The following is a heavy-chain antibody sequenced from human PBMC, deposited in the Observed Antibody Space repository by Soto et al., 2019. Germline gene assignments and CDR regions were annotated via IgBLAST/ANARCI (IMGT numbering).Heavy chain of an antibody. D-gene: IGHD1-7*01. CDR1: GFTFSNYW. CDR3: ARDTLELLYYFDY. CDR2: INSDGSSA. Sequence: PGGSLRLSSAASGFTFSNYWMHWVRQAPGKGLVWVSRINSDGSSASYADSVKGRFTISRDNGKNTLYLQMNSLRAEDTAVYYCARDTLELLYYFDYWGQGTLVTVSS. J-gene: IGHJ4*02. V-gene: IGHV3-74*01.